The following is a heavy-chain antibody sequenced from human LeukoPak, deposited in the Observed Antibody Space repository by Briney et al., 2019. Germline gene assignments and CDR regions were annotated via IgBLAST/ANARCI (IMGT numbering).Heavy chain of an antibody. D-gene: IGHD6-6*01. V-gene: IGHV3-30-3*01. CDR3: ARDRGSSSAEYFQH. Sequence: GGSLRHSCAASGFTFSSYAMHWVRQAPGKGLEWVAVISYDGSNKYYADSVKGRFTISRDNSKNTLYLQMNSLRAEDTAVYYCARDRGSSSAEYFQHWGQGTLVTVSS. CDR2: ISYDGSNK. J-gene: IGHJ1*01. CDR1: GFTFSSYA.